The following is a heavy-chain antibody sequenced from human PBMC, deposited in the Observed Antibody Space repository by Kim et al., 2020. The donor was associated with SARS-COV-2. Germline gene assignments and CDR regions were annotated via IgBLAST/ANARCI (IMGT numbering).Heavy chain of an antibody. D-gene: IGHD5-18*01. V-gene: IGHV4-38-2*02. CDR1: GYSISSGYY. CDR3: ARDDVDTAMVMNPEYYYYGMDV. CDR2: IYHSGST. Sequence: SETLSLTCTVSGYSISSGYYWGWIRQPPGKGLEWIGSIYHSGSTYYNPSLKSRVTISVDTSKNQFSLKLSSVTAADTAVYYCARDDVDTAMVMNPEYYYYGMDVWGQGTTVTVSS. J-gene: IGHJ6*02.